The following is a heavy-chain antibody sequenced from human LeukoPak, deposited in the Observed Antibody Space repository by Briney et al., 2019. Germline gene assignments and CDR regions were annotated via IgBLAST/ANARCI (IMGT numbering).Heavy chain of an antibody. CDR1: GFTFSSYA. CDR3: AKGTMVLYYFDY. CDR2: ISYDGNYK. J-gene: IGHJ4*02. D-gene: IGHD4/OR15-4a*01. V-gene: IGHV3-30-3*01. Sequence: SGTSLRLSCAASGFTFSSYAIHWVRQAPGKGLEWVSVISYDGNYKYYADSVTGRFTVSRDDSQSMLFLQMNSLRAEDTAVFYCAKGTMVLYYFDYWGQGTLVTVSS.